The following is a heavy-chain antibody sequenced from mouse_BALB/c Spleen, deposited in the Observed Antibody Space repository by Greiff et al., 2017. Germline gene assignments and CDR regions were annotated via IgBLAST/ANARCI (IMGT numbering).Heavy chain of an antibody. D-gene: IGHD1-1*01. J-gene: IGHJ3*01. Sequence: VQLQQSGPGLVKPSQSLSLTCSVTGYSFTSCYYWNWIRQFPGDILEWVGYISYDGSNNYNPSLKNRISITRDTSKNQFFLKLNSVTTEDTATYCCASYPTGFAYWGQGTLVTVSA. CDR1: GYSFTSCYY. V-gene: IGHV3-6*02. CDR3: ASYPTGFAY. CDR2: ISYDGSN.